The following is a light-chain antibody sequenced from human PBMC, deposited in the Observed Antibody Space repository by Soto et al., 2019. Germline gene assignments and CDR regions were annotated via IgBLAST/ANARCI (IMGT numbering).Light chain of an antibody. J-gene: IGKJ1*01. V-gene: IGKV1-8*01. CDR1: QGISSY. CDR2: AAS. Sequence: AIRMTHSPSSLSASTGDRVTITCRASQGISSYLAWYQQKPGKAPKLLIYAASTLQSGVPSRFSGSGSGTEFTLTISSLQPDDFATYYCQQYNSYSWTFGQGTKV. CDR3: QQYNSYSWT.